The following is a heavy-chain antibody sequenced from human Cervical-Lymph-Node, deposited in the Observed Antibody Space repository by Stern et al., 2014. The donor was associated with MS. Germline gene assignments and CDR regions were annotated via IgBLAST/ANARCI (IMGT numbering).Heavy chain of an antibody. V-gene: IGHV4-34*01. D-gene: IGHD6-6*01. Sequence: QVQLQPWGAGLLKPSEPLSLTCAVSGGSFSDYYWRWIRQPPGKGLEWIGEINHSGSPTYNPSLKSRVPISVDTSNNHFSLKLTSVTAADTAVYFCARLTKRGSSYFDYWGQGTLVTVSS. J-gene: IGHJ4*02. CDR1: GGSFSDYY. CDR2: INHSGSP. CDR3: ARLTKRGSSYFDY.